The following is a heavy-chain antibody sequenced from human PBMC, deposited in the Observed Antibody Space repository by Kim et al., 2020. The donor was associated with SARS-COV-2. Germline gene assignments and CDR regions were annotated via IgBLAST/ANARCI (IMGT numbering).Heavy chain of an antibody. CDR2: ISSSSSYI. V-gene: IGHV3-21*01. Sequence: GGSLRLSCAASGFTFSSYSMNWVRQAPGKGLEWVSSISSSSSYIYYADSVKGRFTISRDNAKNSLYLQMNSLRAEDTAVYYCARDRESIAAAGPYYYYGMDVWGQGTTVTVSS. J-gene: IGHJ6*02. CDR1: GFTFSSYS. D-gene: IGHD6-13*01. CDR3: ARDRESIAAAGPYYYYGMDV.